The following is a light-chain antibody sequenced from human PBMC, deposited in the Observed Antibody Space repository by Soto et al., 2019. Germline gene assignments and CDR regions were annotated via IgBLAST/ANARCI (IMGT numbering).Light chain of an antibody. Sequence: EIVLTQSPGTLSLSPGERATLSCRASQSVSSSYLAWYQQKPGQAPRLLIYGASSRATGIPDRFSGSGSGTYFTLTISRLEPEDFAVYYCQQYGSSPRITFCQGTRLESK. CDR1: QSVSSSY. CDR2: GAS. V-gene: IGKV3-20*01. J-gene: IGKJ5*01. CDR3: QQYGSSPRIT.